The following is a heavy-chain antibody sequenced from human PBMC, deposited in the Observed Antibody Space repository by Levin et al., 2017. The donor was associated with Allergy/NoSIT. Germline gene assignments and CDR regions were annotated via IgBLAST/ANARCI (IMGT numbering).Heavy chain of an antibody. CDR2: ISWSSHSL. J-gene: IGHJ6*02. D-gene: IGHD5-18*01. Sequence: SCEASGFIFEDYAMHWVRQVPGKGLEWVAGISWSSHSLGYADSVKGRFTISRDNAKNSLYLQMYSLRFEDTALYYCTKDIFSGYSLGSKFEVYGLDVWGHGTAVTV. CDR1: GFIFEDYA. V-gene: IGHV3-9*01. CDR3: TKDIFSGYSLGSKFEVYGLDV.